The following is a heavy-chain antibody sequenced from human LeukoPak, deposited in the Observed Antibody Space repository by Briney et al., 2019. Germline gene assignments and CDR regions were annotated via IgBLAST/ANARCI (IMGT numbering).Heavy chain of an antibody. Sequence: RASVKVSCKASGYTFTSYYMHWVRQAPGQGLEWMGIINPSGGSTSYAQKFQGRVTMTRDTSTSTAYMELSSLRSEDTAVYYCAREGVTYYYDSSGYRDFVYWGQGTLVTVSS. CDR1: GYTFTSYY. J-gene: IGHJ4*02. CDR2: INPSGGST. D-gene: IGHD3-22*01. CDR3: AREGVTYYYDSSGYRDFVY. V-gene: IGHV1-46*01.